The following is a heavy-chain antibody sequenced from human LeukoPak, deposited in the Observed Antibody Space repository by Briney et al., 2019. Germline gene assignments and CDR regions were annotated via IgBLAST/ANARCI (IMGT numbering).Heavy chain of an antibody. CDR1: GFTFSSYW. V-gene: IGHV3-74*01. Sequence: RPGGSLRLSCAASGFTFSSYWMHWVRQAPGKGLVWLSRINTDGSSTNYADPVKGRFTISRDNAKNTLYLEMNSLRAEDTAVYYCAPSKYSGYLDYWGQGTLVTASS. CDR2: INTDGSST. D-gene: IGHD5-12*01. J-gene: IGHJ4*02. CDR3: APSKYSGYLDY.